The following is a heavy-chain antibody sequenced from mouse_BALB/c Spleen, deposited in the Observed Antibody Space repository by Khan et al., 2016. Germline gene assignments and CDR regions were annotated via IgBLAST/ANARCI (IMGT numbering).Heavy chain of an antibody. D-gene: IGHD1-1*01. Sequence: QVQLQQPGAELARPGASVKMSCKASGYTFITYTIHWVKQRPGQGLEWIGSIHPTSGYTNYNQKFKDEATLTADKSSSTAYMQLNSLTSDGSSVYFCATKGDYGSSPFAYWGQGLWSLSLQ. CDR3: ATKGDYGSSPFAY. J-gene: IGHJ3*01. V-gene: IGHV1-4*01. CDR2: IHPTSGYT. CDR1: GYTFITYT.